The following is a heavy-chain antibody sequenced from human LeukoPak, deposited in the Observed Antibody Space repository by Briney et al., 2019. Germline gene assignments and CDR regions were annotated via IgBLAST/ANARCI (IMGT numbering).Heavy chain of an antibody. CDR3: ARVDTGLGVVGAILGAFDI. Sequence: NPSDTLSLTCTVSGGSFSRYYWSWIRQPPGKGLEGIGYIYYSASSYYNPSLYSRVTISVDTSKNQFSLKLSSVTAADTAVYYCARVDTGLGVVGAILGAFDIWGQGTMVTVPS. CDR2: IYYSASS. CDR1: GGSFSRYY. V-gene: IGHV4-59*07. D-gene: IGHD1-26*01. J-gene: IGHJ3*02.